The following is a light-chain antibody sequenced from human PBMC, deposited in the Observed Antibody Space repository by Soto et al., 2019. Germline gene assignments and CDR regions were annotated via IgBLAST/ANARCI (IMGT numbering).Light chain of an antibody. J-gene: IGKJ4*01. Sequence: DIQMTQSPSSVSASVGDRVTITCRASQGINNWVAWYQQQPGKAPKLLMSGASTLQSGVPSRFRGGGSGTRFTLIISSRQPDDFATYYCQQTNTLLPLTFGGGTKVDLK. CDR2: GAS. CDR1: QGINNW. V-gene: IGKV1-12*01. CDR3: QQTNTLLPLT.